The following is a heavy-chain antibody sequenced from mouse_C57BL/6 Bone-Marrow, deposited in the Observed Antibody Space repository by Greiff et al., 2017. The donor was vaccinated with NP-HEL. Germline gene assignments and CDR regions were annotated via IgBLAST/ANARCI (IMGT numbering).Heavy chain of an antibody. CDR1: GYAFSSSW. D-gene: IGHD4-1*01. CDR3: AILGRDY. J-gene: IGHJ2*01. Sequence: QVQLQQSGPELVKPGASVKISCKASGYAFSSSWMNWVKQRPGKGLEWIGRIYPGDGDPNYNGKFKGKATLTADKSSSTAYMQLSSLTSEDSAVYFCAILGRDYWGQGTTLTVSS. CDR2: IYPGDGDP. V-gene: IGHV1-82*01.